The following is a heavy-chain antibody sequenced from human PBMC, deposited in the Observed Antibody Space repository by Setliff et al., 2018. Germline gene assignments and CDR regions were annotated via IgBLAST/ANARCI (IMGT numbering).Heavy chain of an antibody. V-gene: IGHV1-2*06. D-gene: IGHD6-13*01. J-gene: IGHJ4*02. CDR2: INPSSGGT. Sequence: ASVKVSCKAFRYTFNDYYIHWVRQTPGQGLEWMGRINPSSGGTDDAQNFLGRVTMTRDTAISTAYMELRSLRSDDTAVYYCAREVGSRLDYWGQGTLVTVSS. CDR1: RYTFNDYY. CDR3: AREVGSRLDY.